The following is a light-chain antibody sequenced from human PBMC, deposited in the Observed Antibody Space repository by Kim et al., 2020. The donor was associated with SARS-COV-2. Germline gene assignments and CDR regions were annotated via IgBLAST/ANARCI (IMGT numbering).Light chain of an antibody. V-gene: IGKV3-20*01. CDR2: GAS. CDR1: ESVSSNY. CDR3: QHYGNSPQT. Sequence: EIVLTQSPGTLSLSPGEGATLSCRASESVSSNYLAWYQQKPGQAPRLLISGASTRATDIPDRFSGSGSGTDFTLTISRLEPEDFTVYYCQHYGNSPQTFGQGTKVDIK. J-gene: IGKJ1*01.